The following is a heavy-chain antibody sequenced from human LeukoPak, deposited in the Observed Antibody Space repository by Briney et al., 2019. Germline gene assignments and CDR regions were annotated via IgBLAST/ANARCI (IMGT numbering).Heavy chain of an antibody. V-gene: IGHV4-59*01. CDR2: IYYSGSA. CDR3: ARDGGYSSSWSLRAFEI. Sequence: SETLSLTCTVSGGSISSYFWSWIRQPPGKGLEWIGSIYYSGSADYNPSPKSRVTISVDTSKNQFSLKLSSVTAADTAVYYCARDGGYSSSWSLRAFEIWGQGTMVTVSS. J-gene: IGHJ3*02. CDR1: GGSISSYF. D-gene: IGHD6-13*01.